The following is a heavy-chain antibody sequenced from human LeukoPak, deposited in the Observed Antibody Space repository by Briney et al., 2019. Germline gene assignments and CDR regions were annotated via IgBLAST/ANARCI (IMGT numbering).Heavy chain of an antibody. CDR2: IRFDGSNE. Sequence: GGSPRLSCAASKFTFSNYGMHWVRQAPGKGLEWAAFIRFDGSNEYYADSVKGRFTISRDNSKNTVYLQMNSLRVEDTAVYYCARGMGGYGGYDYWGQGTLVTVSS. V-gene: IGHV3-30*02. D-gene: IGHD5-12*01. CDR1: KFTFSNYG. J-gene: IGHJ4*02. CDR3: ARGMGGYGGYDY.